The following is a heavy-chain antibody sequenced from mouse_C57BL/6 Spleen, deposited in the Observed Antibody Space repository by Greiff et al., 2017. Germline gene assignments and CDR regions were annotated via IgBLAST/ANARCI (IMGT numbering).Heavy chain of an antibody. Sequence: QVQLQQPGAELVKPGASVKVSCKASGYTFTSYWMHWVKQRPGQGLEWIGRIHPSASDTNYNQKFKGKATLTVDKSSSTAYMQLISLTSEDSAVYYCAIVGGYDSVFAYWGQGTLVTVSA. J-gene: IGHJ3*01. D-gene: IGHD2-3*01. CDR1: GYTFTSYW. CDR2: IHPSASDT. CDR3: AIVGGYDSVFAY. V-gene: IGHV1-74*01.